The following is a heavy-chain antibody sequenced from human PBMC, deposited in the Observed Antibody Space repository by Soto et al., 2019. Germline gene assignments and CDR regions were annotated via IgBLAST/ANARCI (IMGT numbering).Heavy chain of an antibody. CDR1: GFTFTRYS. CDR2: ISSTTNYI. Sequence: GGSLRLSCAASGFTFTRYSMNWVRQAPGKGLEWVSSISSTTNYIYYADSMKGRFTVSRDNAKNSVYLEMNSLSAEDTALYYCARESEDLTPNFDYWGQGTLVTVSS. CDR3: ARESEDLTPNFDY. J-gene: IGHJ4*02. V-gene: IGHV3-21*01.